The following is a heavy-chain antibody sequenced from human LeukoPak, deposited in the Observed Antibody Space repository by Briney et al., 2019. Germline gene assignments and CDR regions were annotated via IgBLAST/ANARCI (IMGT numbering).Heavy chain of an antibody. J-gene: IGHJ4*02. Sequence: GGSLRLSCGASGFTFSSYWMSWVRQAPGKGLEWVSVIYTGGNIYYTDSVKGRFTISRDNSKNTLYLQMNSLRAEDTAVYYCARVPGDYGGNSHFDYWGQGTLVTVSS. D-gene: IGHD4-23*01. CDR2: IYTGGNI. CDR1: GFTFSSYW. V-gene: IGHV3-53*01. CDR3: ARVPGDYGGNSHFDY.